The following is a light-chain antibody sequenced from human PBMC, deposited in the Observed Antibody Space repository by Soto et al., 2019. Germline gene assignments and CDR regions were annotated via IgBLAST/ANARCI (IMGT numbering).Light chain of an antibody. CDR2: DSS. CDR1: QSVTTY. Sequence: EIVLTQSPATLSLSPGERASLSCRASQSVTTYLAWYQQKPGQAPRLLIYDSSNRAPGIPARFSGSGSGTDFPLTISSLESEDFAVYYCQQRVNRVTFGGGTKVEI. J-gene: IGKJ4*01. V-gene: IGKV3-11*01. CDR3: QQRVNRVT.